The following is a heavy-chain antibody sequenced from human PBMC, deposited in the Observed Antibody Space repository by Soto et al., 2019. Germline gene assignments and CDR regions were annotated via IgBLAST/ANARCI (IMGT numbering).Heavy chain of an antibody. Sequence: GGSLRLSCPASGFTVSSFGMHWVRQAPGKGLEHISAFSTTGIGTFYADSVKGRFTLSRDNSKNTLYLQMSSLRAEDTAVYYCVKDMGQAAVGIRYPYGLDVWGLGTTVTVSS. J-gene: IGHJ6*02. CDR2: FSTTGIGT. V-gene: IGHV3-64D*06. D-gene: IGHD6-13*01. CDR1: GFTVSSFG. CDR3: VKDMGQAAVGIRYPYGLDV.